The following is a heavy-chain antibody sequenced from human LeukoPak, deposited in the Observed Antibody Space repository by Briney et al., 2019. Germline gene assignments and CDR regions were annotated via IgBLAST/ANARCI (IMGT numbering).Heavy chain of an antibody. CDR3: AREGTSYIVVVPAAHEESFDY. Sequence: GGSLRLSCAASGFTFSSYAMHWVRQAPGKGLEWVAVISYDGSNKYYADSVKGRFTISRDNSKNTLYLQMNSLRAEDTAVYYCAREGTSYIVVVPAAHEESFDYWGQGTLVTVSS. CDR1: GFTFSSYA. V-gene: IGHV3-30-3*01. D-gene: IGHD2-2*01. J-gene: IGHJ4*02. CDR2: ISYDGSNK.